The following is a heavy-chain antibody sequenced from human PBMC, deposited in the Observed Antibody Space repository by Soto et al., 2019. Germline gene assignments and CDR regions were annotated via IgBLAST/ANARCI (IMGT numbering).Heavy chain of an antibody. V-gene: IGHV3-66*01. J-gene: IGHJ4*02. CDR1: GFTVSNFY. CDR3: ARDTFGGAYDFWH. Sequence: EVQLVESGGGLVQPGGSLRLSCAVAGFTVSNFYMTWVRQAPGKGLEWVSVISSGGSTYYADSVKGRFTISRDNSKNTLFLEMYSLRAGDTAVYYCARDTFGGAYDFWHGGQGTLVTVSS. D-gene: IGHD3-3*01. CDR2: ISSGGST.